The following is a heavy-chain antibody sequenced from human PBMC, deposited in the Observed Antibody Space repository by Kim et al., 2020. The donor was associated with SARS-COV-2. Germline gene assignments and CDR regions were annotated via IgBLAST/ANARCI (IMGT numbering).Heavy chain of an antibody. Sequence: SETLSLTCSVSGDYITSYYWSWIRQPPGMSLEWIGYIHYSGSTSYNPSLNSRVTISLDTPKNQFSLRLNSVTAADTAVYYCARIRMRRLTAVGRLYYMAVWRKATTVTVSS. J-gene: IGHJ6*03. CDR2: IHYSGST. V-gene: IGHV4-59*01. CDR3: ARIRMRRLTAVGRLYYMAV. CDR1: GDYITSYY. D-gene: IGHD6-13*01.